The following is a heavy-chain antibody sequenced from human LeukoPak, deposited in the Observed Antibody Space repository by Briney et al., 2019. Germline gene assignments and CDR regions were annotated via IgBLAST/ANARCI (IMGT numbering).Heavy chain of an antibody. CDR2: IYHSGST. Sequence: PSETLSLTCAASGYSISSGYYWGWIRQPPGKGPEWIGSIYHSGSTYYNPSLKSRVTISVDTSKNQFSLKLSSVTAADTAVYYCARQGIAARIYFDYWGQGTLVTVSS. CDR1: GYSISSGYY. CDR3: ARQGIAARIYFDY. D-gene: IGHD6-6*01. J-gene: IGHJ4*02. V-gene: IGHV4-38-2*01.